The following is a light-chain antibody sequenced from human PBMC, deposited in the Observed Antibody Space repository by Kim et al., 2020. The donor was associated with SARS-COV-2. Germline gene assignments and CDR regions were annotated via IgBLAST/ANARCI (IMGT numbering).Light chain of an antibody. Sequence: DIQMTQSPSTLSASVGDRVTITCRASQSISWWLAWYQQKPGKAPKLMIYKASTLESGVPSRFSGSASGTEFTITISSLQPGDFATYYRQQYNGYHTLGLGTKLEI. J-gene: IGKJ2*01. V-gene: IGKV1-5*03. CDR1: QSISWW. CDR2: KAS. CDR3: QQYNGYHT.